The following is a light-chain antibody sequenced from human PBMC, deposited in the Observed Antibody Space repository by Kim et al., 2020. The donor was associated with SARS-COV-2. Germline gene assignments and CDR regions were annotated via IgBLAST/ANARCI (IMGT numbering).Light chain of an antibody. V-gene: IGLV3-21*04. CDR1: NLGDKS. CDR3: QVWDSGSDHWV. J-gene: IGLJ3*02. CDR2: YDS. Sequence: SYELTQPPSESVAPGKTANISCGGNNLGDKSVQWYQQKPGQAPILVIFYDSDRPSGIPERFSGSTSGNTATLTISRVEVGDEDDYYCQVWDSGSDHWVFGGGTKLTVL.